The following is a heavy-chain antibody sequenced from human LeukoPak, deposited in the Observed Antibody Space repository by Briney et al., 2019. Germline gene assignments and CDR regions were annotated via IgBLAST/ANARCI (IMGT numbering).Heavy chain of an antibody. CDR3: AVVGGYAFDY. Sequence: GGSLRLSCAASGFTFSPYWMHWVRQAPGKGLVWVSRINSGGSSTNYADSVKGRFTISRDNTKNTLYLQMNSLRAEDTAVYYCAVVGGYAFDYWGQGTLVTVSS. V-gene: IGHV3-74*01. D-gene: IGHD1-26*01. J-gene: IGHJ4*02. CDR1: GFTFSPYW. CDR2: INSGGSST.